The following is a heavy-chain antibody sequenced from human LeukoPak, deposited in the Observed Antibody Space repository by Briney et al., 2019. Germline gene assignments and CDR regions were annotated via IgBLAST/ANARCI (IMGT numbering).Heavy chain of an antibody. J-gene: IGHJ6*03. Sequence: PSETLSLTCTVSGGSISSGGYYWSWIRQHPGKGLEWIGYIYYSGSTYYNPSLKSRVTISVDTSKNQFSLKLSSVTAADTAVYYCARRRPGYYYYMDVWGKGTTVTVSS. CDR3: ARRRPGYYYYMDV. V-gene: IGHV4-31*03. D-gene: IGHD3-10*01. CDR2: IYYSGST. CDR1: GGSISSGGYY.